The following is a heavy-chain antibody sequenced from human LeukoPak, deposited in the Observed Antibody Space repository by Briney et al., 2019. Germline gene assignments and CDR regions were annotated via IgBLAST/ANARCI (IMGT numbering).Heavy chain of an antibody. D-gene: IGHD3-22*01. CDR1: GFTISDYY. J-gene: IGHJ4*02. CDR2: ISSSGSTI. V-gene: IGHV3-11*04. CDR3: ARPYYYDSSGYSY. Sequence: GGSLRLSCAASGFTISDYYMSWIRQAPGKGLEWVSYISSSGSTIYYADSVKGRFTISRDNAKNSLYLQMNSLRAEDTAVYYCARPYYYDSSGYSYWGQGTLVTVSS.